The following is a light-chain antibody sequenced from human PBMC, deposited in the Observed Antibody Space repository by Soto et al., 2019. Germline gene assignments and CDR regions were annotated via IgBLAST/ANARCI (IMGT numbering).Light chain of an antibody. V-gene: IGKV3-20*01. CDR3: QQYGSSLFT. J-gene: IGKJ3*01. CDR1: QSVSSSY. Sequence: EIVLTQSPGTLYLSPGERATLSCRARQSVSSSYLAWYQQKPDQAPRLLIYGASSRATGIPDRFSGSGSGTDFTLTISRLEPEDFAVYYCQQYGSSLFTFGPGTKVDIK. CDR2: GAS.